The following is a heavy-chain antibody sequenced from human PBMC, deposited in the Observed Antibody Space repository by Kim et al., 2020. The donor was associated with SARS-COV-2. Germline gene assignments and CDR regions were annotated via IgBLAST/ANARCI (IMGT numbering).Heavy chain of an antibody. V-gene: IGHV4-59*01. CDR3: ARGPGPELWFGELFHYYYYGMDV. CDR1: GGSISSYY. J-gene: IGHJ6*02. Sequence: SETLSLTCTVSGGSISSYYWSWIRQPPGKGLEWIGYIYYSGSTNYNPSLKSRVTISVDTSKNQFSLKLSSVTAADTAVYYCARGPGPELWFGELFHYYYYGMDVWGQGTTVTISS. CDR2: IYYSGST. D-gene: IGHD3-10*01.